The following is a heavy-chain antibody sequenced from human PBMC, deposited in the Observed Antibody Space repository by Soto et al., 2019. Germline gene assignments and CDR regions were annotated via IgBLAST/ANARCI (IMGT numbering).Heavy chain of an antibody. Sequence: GCSLRLSCAASGFTFSSYWMSWVRQAPGKGLEWVANIKQDGSEKYYVDSVKGRFTISRDNAKNSLYLQMNSLRAEDTAVYYCARSSGYCGGDCYSFDYWGQGTLVTASS. CDR1: GFTFSSYW. CDR2: IKQDGSEK. D-gene: IGHD2-21*02. CDR3: ARSSGYCGGDCYSFDY. V-gene: IGHV3-7*03. J-gene: IGHJ4*02.